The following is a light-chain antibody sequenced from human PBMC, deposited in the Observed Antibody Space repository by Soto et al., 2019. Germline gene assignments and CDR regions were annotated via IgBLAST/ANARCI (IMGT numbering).Light chain of an antibody. CDR2: KAS. CDR1: QSISSW. Sequence: DVQMTQSPSTLSASVGDRVTITCRASQSISSWLAWYQQKPGKAPNLLIYKASTLGSGVPSRLSGGGSGTEFTLTISSLQPDDFATYYCQQHSTSSPYTFGQGTKLEIK. J-gene: IGKJ2*01. V-gene: IGKV1-5*03. CDR3: QQHSTSSPYT.